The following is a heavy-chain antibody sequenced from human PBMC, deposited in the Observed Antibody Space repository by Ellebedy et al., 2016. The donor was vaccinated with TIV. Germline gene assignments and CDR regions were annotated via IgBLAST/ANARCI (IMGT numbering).Heavy chain of an antibody. V-gene: IGHV3-23*01. J-gene: IGHJ4*02. D-gene: IGHD6-6*01. Sequence: GESLKISCAASGFTFSSYAMSWVRQAPGKGLEWVSAISGSGGSKYYGDSVKGRFTNSRDNSKNTLYLQMNSLKAEDTAVYYCAKGGSSSGVEFDYWGQGTLVTVSS. CDR3: AKGGSSSGVEFDY. CDR1: GFTFSSYA. CDR2: ISGSGGSK.